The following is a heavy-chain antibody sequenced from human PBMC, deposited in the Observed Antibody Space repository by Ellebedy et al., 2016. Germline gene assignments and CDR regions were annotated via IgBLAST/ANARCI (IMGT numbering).Heavy chain of an antibody. CDR2: ISAYNGNT. CDR1: GGTFSSYA. J-gene: IGHJ2*01. V-gene: IGHV1-18*01. CDR3: ARDRGDRTGWYFDL. Sequence: ASLKVSCXASGGTFSSYAISWVRQAPGQGLEWMGWISAYNGNTNYAQKLQGRVTMTTDTSTSTAYMELRSLRSDDTAVYYCARDRGDRTGWYFDLWGRGTLVTVSS. D-gene: IGHD3-16*01.